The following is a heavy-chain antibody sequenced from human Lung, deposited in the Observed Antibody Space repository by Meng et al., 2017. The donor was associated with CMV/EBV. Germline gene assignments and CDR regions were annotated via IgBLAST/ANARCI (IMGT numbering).Heavy chain of an antibody. Sequence: GGSLRLSCAASGFILSSYWMSWVRQAPGKGLEWVANIKQDGSEKYYVDSVRGRFTISRDNAKSSLYLQMNGLRAEDTAVYYCARNPVTNRRGSHFDCWGQGXLVTVSS. CDR1: GFILSSYW. D-gene: IGHD4-17*01. V-gene: IGHV3-7*01. CDR3: ARNPVTNRRGSHFDC. J-gene: IGHJ4*02. CDR2: IKQDGSEK.